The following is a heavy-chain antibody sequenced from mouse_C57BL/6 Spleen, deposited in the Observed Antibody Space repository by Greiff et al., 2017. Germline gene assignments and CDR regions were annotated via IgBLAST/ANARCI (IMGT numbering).Heavy chain of an antibody. Sequence: VQLQQSGPVLVKPGASVKMSCKASGYTFTDYYMNWVKQSHGKSLEWIGVINPYNGGTSYNQKFKGKATLTVDKSSSTAYMELNSLTSEDSAVYYWAREGLPYYFDYWGQGTTLTVSS. D-gene: IGHD2-4*01. CDR2: INPYNGGT. CDR1: GYTFTDYY. CDR3: AREGLPYYFDY. J-gene: IGHJ2*01. V-gene: IGHV1-19*01.